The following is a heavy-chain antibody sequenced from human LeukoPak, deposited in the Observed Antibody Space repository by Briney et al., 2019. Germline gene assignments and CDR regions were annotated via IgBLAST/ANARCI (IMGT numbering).Heavy chain of an antibody. CDR3: VCGYSYGPRAFDY. D-gene: IGHD5-18*01. Sequence: GGSLRLSCAASGFTFSSYAMSWVRQAPGKGLEWVSAISGSGGSTYYADSVKGRFTISRDNSKNTLYLQMNSLRAEDTAVYYCVCGYSYGPRAFDYWGQGTLVTVSS. V-gene: IGHV3-23*01. CDR1: GFTFSSYA. J-gene: IGHJ4*02. CDR2: ISGSGGST.